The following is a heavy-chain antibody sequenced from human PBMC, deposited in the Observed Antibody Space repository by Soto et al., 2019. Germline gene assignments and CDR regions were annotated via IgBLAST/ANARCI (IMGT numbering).Heavy chain of an antibody. CDR2: ISYDGSNK. Sequence: QVQLVESGGGVVQPGRSLRLSCAASGLTFSSYGMHWVRQAPGKGLEWVAVISYDGSNKYYADSVKGRFTISRDNSKXXLXXQMNSLRAEDTAVYYCAKLQYMDIVATIVLGGMDVWGQGTTVTVSS. CDR1: GLTFSSYG. J-gene: IGHJ6*02. V-gene: IGHV3-30*18. D-gene: IGHD5-12*01. CDR3: AKLQYMDIVATIVLGGMDV.